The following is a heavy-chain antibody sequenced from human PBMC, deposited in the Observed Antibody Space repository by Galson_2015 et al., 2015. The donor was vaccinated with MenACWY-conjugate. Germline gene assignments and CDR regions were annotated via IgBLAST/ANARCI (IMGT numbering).Heavy chain of an antibody. CDR3: ARQGFCSSSLDY. V-gene: IGHV5-51*01. Sequence: QSGAEVTKPGESLKISCTGSGYTFTRDWIGWVRQMPGKGLEWMGIIYPGDSDTRYTPSFQGHVTISADKSINTAYLQWGSLEASDTAMYYCARQGFCSSSLDYWGQGTLVTVSS. CDR2: IYPGDSDT. CDR1: GYTFTRDW. J-gene: IGHJ4*02. D-gene: IGHD6-6*01.